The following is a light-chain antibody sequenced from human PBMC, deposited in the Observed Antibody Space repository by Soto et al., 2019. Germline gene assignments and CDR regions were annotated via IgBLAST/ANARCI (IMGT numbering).Light chain of an antibody. V-gene: IGKV3-20*01. CDR1: QSVSSSY. CDR2: GAS. CDR3: QQYGSSRT. J-gene: IGKJ1*01. Sequence: EIVLTQSPGTLSLSPGERATLSCRASQSVSSSYLAWYQQKPGQAPRLLIYGASSRATGIPDRFSGSGSGTDFTLTSSRLAPEDFAVYYCQQYGSSRTFIQGTKVEIK.